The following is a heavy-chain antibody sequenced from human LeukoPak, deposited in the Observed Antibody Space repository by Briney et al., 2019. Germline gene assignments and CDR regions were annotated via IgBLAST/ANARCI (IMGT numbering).Heavy chain of an antibody. J-gene: IGHJ4*02. D-gene: IGHD2-21*02. CDR3: ASLLAYCGGDCMFDY. CDR2: INHSGST. V-gene: IGHV4-34*01. Sequence: SETLSLTCAVYGGSFSGYYWSWIRQPPGKGLEWIGEINHSGSTNYNPSLKSRVTISVGTSKNQFSLKLSSVTAADTAVYYCASLLAYCGGDCMFDYWGQGTLVTVSS. CDR1: GGSFSGYY.